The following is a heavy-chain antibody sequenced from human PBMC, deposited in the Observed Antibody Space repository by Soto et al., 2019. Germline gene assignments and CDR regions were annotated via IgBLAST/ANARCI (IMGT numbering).Heavy chain of an antibody. CDR2: IIPIFGTA. D-gene: IGHD3-10*01. V-gene: IGHV1-69*06. J-gene: IGHJ6*02. CDR3: AQGITMVRGVIITQPYGMDV. Sequence: QVQLVQSGAEVKKPGSSVMVSCKASGGTFSSYAISWVRQAPGQGLEWMGGIIPIFGTANYAQKFQGRVTITADKSTSTAYMELSSLRSEDTAVYYCAQGITMVRGVIITQPYGMDVWGQGTTVTVSS. CDR1: GGTFSSYA.